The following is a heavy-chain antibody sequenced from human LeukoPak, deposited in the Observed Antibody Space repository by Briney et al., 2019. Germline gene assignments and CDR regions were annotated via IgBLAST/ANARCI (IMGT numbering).Heavy chain of an antibody. J-gene: IGHJ4*02. V-gene: IGHV3-7*01. CDR1: GFTFSSFS. Sequence: GGSLRLSCAASGFTFSSFSMNWVRQAPGKGLEWVANIKQDGSEKYYVDSVKGRFTISRDNAKNSLYLQMNSLRAEDTAVYYCARDCLWSGELLWENYFDYWGQGTLVTVSS. CDR2: IKQDGSEK. D-gene: IGHD3-10*01. CDR3: ARDCLWSGELLWENYFDY.